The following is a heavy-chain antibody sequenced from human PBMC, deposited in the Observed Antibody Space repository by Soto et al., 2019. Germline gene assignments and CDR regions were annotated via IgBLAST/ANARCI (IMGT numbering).Heavy chain of an antibody. CDR3: AKDPYSSGQLDY. D-gene: IGHD6-19*01. Sequence: PGGSLRLSCAASGFTFDDYTMHWVRQAPGKGLEWVSLISWDGGSTYYADSVKGRFTISRDNSKNSLYLQMNSLRTEDTALYYCAKDPYSSGQLDYWGQGTLVTVSS. J-gene: IGHJ4*02. CDR2: ISWDGGST. CDR1: GFTFDDYT. V-gene: IGHV3-43*01.